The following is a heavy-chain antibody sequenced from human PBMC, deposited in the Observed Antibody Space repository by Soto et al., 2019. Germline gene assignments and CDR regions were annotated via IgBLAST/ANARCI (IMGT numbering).Heavy chain of an antibody. CDR2: ISSSGSTI. D-gene: IGHD5-12*01. CDR3: ARGDEWATIDINLDY. V-gene: IGHV3-48*03. J-gene: IGHJ4*02. Sequence: GGSLRLSCAASGFTFSSYEMNWVRQAPGKGLEWVSYISSSGSTIYYADSVKGRFTISRDNAKNSLYLQMNSLRAEDTAVYYCARGDEWATIDINLDYWGEGTLVTVSS. CDR1: GFTFSSYE.